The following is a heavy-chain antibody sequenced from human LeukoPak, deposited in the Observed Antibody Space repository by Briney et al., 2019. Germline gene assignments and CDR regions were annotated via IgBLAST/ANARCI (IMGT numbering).Heavy chain of an antibody. CDR2: ISYDGSNK. V-gene: IGHV3-30-3*01. D-gene: IGHD2-21*01. J-gene: IGHJ4*02. Sequence: PGGSLRLSCAASGFTFSSYAMHWVRQAPGKGLEWVAVISYDGSNKYYADSVKGRFTISRDNSKNTLYLQMNSLRAEDTAVYYCVRALYYSLPNYWGQGTLVTVSS. CDR1: GFTFSSYA. CDR3: VRALYYSLPNY.